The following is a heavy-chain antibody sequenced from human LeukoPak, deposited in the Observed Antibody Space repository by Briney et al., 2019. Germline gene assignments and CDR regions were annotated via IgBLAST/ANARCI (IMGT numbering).Heavy chain of an antibody. CDR2: ISGPGPST. Sequence: GGSLRLSCAASGFSFRRYAMNWVRQAPGRGLEWVAVISGPGPSTVYADSVKGRFTISRDNSKNTLFLQLDSLRVENTAIYYCAKEEMPHAFDLWGQGTMVTVSS. D-gene: IGHD5-24*01. CDR1: GFSFRRYA. J-gene: IGHJ3*01. CDR3: AKEEMPHAFDL. V-gene: IGHV3-23*01.